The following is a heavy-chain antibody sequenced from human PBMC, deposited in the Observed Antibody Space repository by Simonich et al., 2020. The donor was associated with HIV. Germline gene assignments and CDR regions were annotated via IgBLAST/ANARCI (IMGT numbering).Heavy chain of an antibody. CDR2: TKHRGST. CDR1: GGSFSGYY. D-gene: IGHD4-17*01. J-gene: IGHJ4*02. CDR3: ARRHPTTVTTPYFDY. Sequence: QVQLQQWGAGLLKPSETLSLTCAVYGGSFSGYYWSWIRQPPGKGLEWIGETKHRGSTNYNPPLKSRVTISVDTSKNQFSLKLSSVTAADTAVYYCARRHPTTVTTPYFDYWGQGTLVTVSS. V-gene: IGHV4-34*01.